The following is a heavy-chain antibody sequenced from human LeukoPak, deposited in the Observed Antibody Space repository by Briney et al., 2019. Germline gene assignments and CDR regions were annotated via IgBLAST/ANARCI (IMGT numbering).Heavy chain of an antibody. J-gene: IGHJ6*02. CDR1: GGSISSGGYY. CDR3: ARQHRGVLRFLEWYPKGMDV. D-gene: IGHD3-3*01. CDR2: IYYSGST. V-gene: IGHV4-31*03. Sequence: SETLSLTCTVSGGSISSGGYYWSWIRQHPGKGLEWIGYIYYSGSTYYNPSLKSRVTISVDTSKNQFSLKLSSVTAADTAAYYCARQHRGVLRFLEWYPKGMDVWGQGTTVTVSS.